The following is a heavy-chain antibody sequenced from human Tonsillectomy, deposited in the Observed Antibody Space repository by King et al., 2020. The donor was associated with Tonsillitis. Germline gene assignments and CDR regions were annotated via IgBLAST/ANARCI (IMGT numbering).Heavy chain of an antibody. Sequence: VQLVESGAEVKKPGESLRISCKGSGYSFTSYWISWVRQMPGKGLEWMGRIDPSDSYKNYSPSFQGHVTISVDKSISTAYLQWSSLTASDTAIYYCASFNTYESQYYVNSSGFSLWGQGPLVTVSS. D-gene: IGHD3-22*01. V-gene: IGHV5-10-1*03. CDR2: IDPSDSYK. CDR1: GYSFTSYW. J-gene: IGHJ4*02. CDR3: ASFNTYESQYYVNSSGFSL.